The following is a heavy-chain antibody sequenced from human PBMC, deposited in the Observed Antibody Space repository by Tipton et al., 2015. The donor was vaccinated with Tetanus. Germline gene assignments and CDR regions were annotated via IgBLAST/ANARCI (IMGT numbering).Heavy chain of an antibody. CDR2: IYPRDSKT. CDR3: ARRRTTTALSYYFDS. Sequence: QLVQSGAEVKKPGESLKISCKVSGYNFTLYWIGWVRQMPGKGLEWMGTIYPRDSKTRYSPSFQGQVTISADTSISTAYLQWSSLKASDTAMYYCARRRTTTALSYYFDSWGQGTLVTVSS. J-gene: IGHJ4*02. CDR1: GYNFTLYW. D-gene: IGHD4-17*01. V-gene: IGHV5-51*01.